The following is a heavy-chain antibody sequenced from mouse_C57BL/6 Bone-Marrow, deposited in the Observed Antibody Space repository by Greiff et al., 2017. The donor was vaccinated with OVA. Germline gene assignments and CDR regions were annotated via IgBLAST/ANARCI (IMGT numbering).Heavy chain of an antibody. CDR2: IYPGSGST. D-gene: IGHD2-4*01. Sequence: QVQLKQPGAELVKPGASVKMSCKASGYTFTSYWITWVKQRPGQGLEWIGDIYPGSGSTNYNEKFKSKATLTADTSSSTAYMQLSSLTSEDSAVYCCASSDYSFSYGGQGTLATVSA. V-gene: IGHV1-55*01. CDR1: GYTFTSYW. J-gene: IGHJ3*01. CDR3: ASSDYSFSY.